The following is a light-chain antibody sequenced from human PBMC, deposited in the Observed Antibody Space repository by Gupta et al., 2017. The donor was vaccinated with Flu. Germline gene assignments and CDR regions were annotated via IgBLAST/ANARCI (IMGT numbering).Light chain of an antibody. CDR1: QSVRRNY. CDR2: GAS. J-gene: IGKJ2*01. CDR3: QHEGSSPNT. Sequence: GTLSLSPGEGATLSCRASQSVRRNYLAWYQQKPGQAPRLLIYGASSRAAVFPDRFSGSGSGTEFTLTISRREREDFAVYYCQHEGSSPNTFGQGTKVEIK. V-gene: IGKV3-20*01.